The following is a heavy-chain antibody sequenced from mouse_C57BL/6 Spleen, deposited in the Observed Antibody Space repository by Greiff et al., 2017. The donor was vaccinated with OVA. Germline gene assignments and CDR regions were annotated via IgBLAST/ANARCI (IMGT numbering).Heavy chain of an antibody. J-gene: IGHJ2*01. CDR2: IYPGDGDP. D-gene: IGHD4-1*01. Sequence: QVQLQQSGAELVKPGASVKISCKASGYAFSSYWMNWVKQRPGKGLEWIGQIYPGDGDPNSNGKFKGKATLTADKSSSTAYMQLSSLTSEDSAVYFCARSGAGTWGYFDYWGQGTTLTVSS. V-gene: IGHV1-80*01. CDR3: ARSGAGTWGYFDY. CDR1: GYAFSSYW.